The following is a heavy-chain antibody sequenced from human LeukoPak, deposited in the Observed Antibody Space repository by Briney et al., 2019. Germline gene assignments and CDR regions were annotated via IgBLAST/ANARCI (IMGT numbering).Heavy chain of an antibody. D-gene: IGHD3-10*01. J-gene: IGHJ4*02. CDR1: GLTFSTYA. CDR2: ISGSGGST. Sequence: GGSLRLSCAASGLTFSTYAMSWVRQAPGKGLEWVSLISGSGGSTYYADSVKGRFTISRDKFKNTLFLQMNSLRAEDTAVYYCAKDVRVGEYYGSGTYLDFWGQGTLVTVSS. CDR3: AKDVRVGEYYGSGTYLDF. V-gene: IGHV3-23*01.